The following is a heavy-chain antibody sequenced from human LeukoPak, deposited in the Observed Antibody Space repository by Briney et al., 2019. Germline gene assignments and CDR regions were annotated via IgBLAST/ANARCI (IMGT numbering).Heavy chain of an antibody. D-gene: IGHD5-12*01. CDR3: AKYATGYAPDFDY. J-gene: IGHJ4*02. Sequence: PGGSLRLSCAGSGFTFEAYAMTWVRQAPGKGLEWISVIGPSGAVTHYAESVKGRFTISRDNSKNTLYLQMNNLRVEDTAIYFCAKYATGYAPDFDYWGPGTLVTVSS. CDR1: GFTFEAYA. CDR2: IGPSGAVT. V-gene: IGHV3-23*01.